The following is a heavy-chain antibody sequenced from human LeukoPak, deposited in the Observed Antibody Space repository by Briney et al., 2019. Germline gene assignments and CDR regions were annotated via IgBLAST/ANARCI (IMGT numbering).Heavy chain of an antibody. CDR1: GGSISSYY. Sequence: ASETLSLTCTVSGGSISSYYWSWIRQPPGKGLEWIGYIYYSGSTNYNPSLKSRVTISVDTSKNQFSLKLSSVTAADTAVYYCARRDYPGAFDIRGQGTMVTVSS. CDR2: IYYSGST. CDR3: ARRDYPGAFDI. D-gene: IGHD4-11*01. V-gene: IGHV4-59*08. J-gene: IGHJ3*02.